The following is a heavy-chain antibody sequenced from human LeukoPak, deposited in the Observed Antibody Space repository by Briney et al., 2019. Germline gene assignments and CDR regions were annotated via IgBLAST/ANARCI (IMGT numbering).Heavy chain of an antibody. CDR2: IIPIFGTA. J-gene: IGHJ5*02. Sequence: SVKVSCKASGGTFSSYAISWVRQAPGQGLEWMGGIIPIFGTADYAQKFQGRVTITADESTSTAYMELSSLRSEDTAVYYCARAGSIAAAAFDPWGQGTLVTVSS. CDR3: ARAGSIAAAAFDP. V-gene: IGHV1-69*13. CDR1: GGTFSSYA. D-gene: IGHD6-13*01.